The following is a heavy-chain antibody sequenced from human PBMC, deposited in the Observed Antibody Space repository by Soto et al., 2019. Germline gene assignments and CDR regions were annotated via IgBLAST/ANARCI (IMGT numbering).Heavy chain of an antibody. Sequence: GASVKVSCKASGGTFSSYTISWVRQAPGQGLEWMGRIIPILDIAHYAQKFQGRVTITADNSTSTAYMELSSLRSEDTAVYFCAGGDSNFYYYYMDVWGKGTPVTVSS. CDR2: IIPILDIA. J-gene: IGHJ6*03. V-gene: IGHV1-69*02. CDR3: AGGDSNFYYYYMDV. CDR1: GGTFSSYT. D-gene: IGHD4-17*01.